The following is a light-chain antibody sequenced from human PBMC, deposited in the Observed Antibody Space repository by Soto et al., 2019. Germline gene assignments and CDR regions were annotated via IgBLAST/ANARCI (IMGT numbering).Light chain of an antibody. CDR1: QDIRNY. CDR2: GAS. J-gene: IGKJ1*01. V-gene: IGKV1-33*01. CDR3: QQWDTLPWT. Sequence: DIQMTQSPSSLSASVGDRVTITCQASQDIRNYLNWYQQKPGKAPKLLIHGASSLEPGVPSRFSGGGSGTDFTFTISSLQPEDIATYYCQQWDTLPWTFGQGTKVEIK.